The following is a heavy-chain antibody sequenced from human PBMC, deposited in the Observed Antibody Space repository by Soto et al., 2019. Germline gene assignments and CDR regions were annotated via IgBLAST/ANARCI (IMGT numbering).Heavy chain of an antibody. CDR3: AKNWDTTFSSSSH. CDR2: IGGSVGST. V-gene: IGHV3-23*01. D-gene: IGHD6-6*01. Sequence: EVQLLESGGGLVQPGGSLRLSFEAFGFTFSTYAMSWVRQAPGKGLEWVSAIGGSVGSTYYADSVKGRFTISRDKSKNTLYLQMNSLRAEDTAVYYGAKNWDTTFSSSSHWGQGTLVTVSS. CDR1: GFTFSTYA. J-gene: IGHJ4*02.